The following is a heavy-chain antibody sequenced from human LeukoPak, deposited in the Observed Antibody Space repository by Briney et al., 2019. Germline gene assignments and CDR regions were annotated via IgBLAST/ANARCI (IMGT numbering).Heavy chain of an antibody. Sequence: SVKVCCKASGGTFSSYAISWVRQAPGQGLEWMGGIIPIFSTANYAQKFQGRVTITADESTSTAYMELSSLRSEDTAVYYCARDEGPIPLDYWGQGTLVTVSS. V-gene: IGHV1-69*13. CDR3: ARDEGPIPLDY. D-gene: IGHD2-2*02. J-gene: IGHJ4*02. CDR1: GGTFSSYA. CDR2: IIPIFSTA.